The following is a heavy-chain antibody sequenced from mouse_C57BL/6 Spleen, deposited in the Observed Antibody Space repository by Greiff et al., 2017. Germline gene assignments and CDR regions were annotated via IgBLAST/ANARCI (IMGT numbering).Heavy chain of an antibody. CDR3: ARNMYPRYAMDY. CDR2: IWSDGST. CDR1: GFSLTSYG. J-gene: IGHJ4*01. Sequence: VQLQQSGPGLVAPSQSLSITCTVSGFSLTSYGVHWVRQPPGKGLEWLVVIWSDGSTTYNSARKSRLSISKDNSKSQVFLKMNSLQTDDTAMYYCARNMYPRYAMDYWGQGTSVTVSS. V-gene: IGHV2-6*02.